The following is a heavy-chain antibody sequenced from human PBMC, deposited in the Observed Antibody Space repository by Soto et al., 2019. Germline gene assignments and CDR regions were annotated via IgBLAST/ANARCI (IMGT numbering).Heavy chain of an antibody. V-gene: IGHV1-69*12. J-gene: IGHJ6*02. CDR1: EGTFSSYA. CDR3: ARYPTDCYYYGMDV. CDR2: IIPIFGTA. Sequence: QVQLVQSGAEVKKPGSSVKVSCKASEGTFSSYAISWVRQAPGQGLEWMGGIIPIFGTADYAQKFRGRVTITADESTSTAYRELSLRRSEDTAVYYGARYPTDCYYYGMDVWGQGTTVTVSS.